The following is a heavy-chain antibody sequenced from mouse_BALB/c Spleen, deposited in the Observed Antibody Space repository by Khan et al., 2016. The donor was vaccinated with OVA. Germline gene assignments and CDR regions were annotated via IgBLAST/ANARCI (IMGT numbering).Heavy chain of an antibody. CDR2: MWSDGST. CDR1: GFSLTNYG. CDR3: AKQPYYHYNVMVY. Sequence: QMQLEESGPGLVAPSQSLSITCTILGFSLTNYGVHWVRQPPGKGLEWLVLMWSDGSTIYNSALKSRLTISKDNSKSQVFLKMNSLQNDDTAMYFCAKQPYYHYNVMVYWGQGTSVTVSS. D-gene: IGHD2-10*01. J-gene: IGHJ4*01. V-gene: IGHV2-6-1*01.